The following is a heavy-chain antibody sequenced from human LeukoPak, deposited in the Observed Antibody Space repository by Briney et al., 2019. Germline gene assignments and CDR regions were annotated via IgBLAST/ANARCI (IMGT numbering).Heavy chain of an antibody. V-gene: IGHV3-48*03. CDR3: AGSYYDFWSGYSRFDY. J-gene: IGHJ4*02. CDR2: ISSSGSTI. Sequence: GGSLRLSCAASGFTFSSYEMNWVRQAPEKGLEWVSYISSSGSTIYYADSVKGRFTIYRDNAKNSLYLQMNSLRAEDTAVYYCAGSYYDFWSGYSRFDYWGQGTLVTVSS. CDR1: GFTFSSYE. D-gene: IGHD3-3*01.